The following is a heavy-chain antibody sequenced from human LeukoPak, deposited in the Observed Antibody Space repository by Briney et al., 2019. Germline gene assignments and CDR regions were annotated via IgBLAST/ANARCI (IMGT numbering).Heavy chain of an antibody. V-gene: IGHV3-49*03. CDR3: TRGDVYYDFWSGQRVFDY. J-gene: IGHJ4*02. CDR1: GFTFGDYA. Sequence: GALRLSCAASGFTFGDYAMSWFRQAPGKGLEWVGFIRSKAYGGTTEYAASVKGRFTISRDDSKSIAYLQMNSLKTEDTAVYYCTRGDVYYDFWSGQRVFDYWGQGTLVTVSS. D-gene: IGHD3-3*01. CDR2: IRSKAYGGTT.